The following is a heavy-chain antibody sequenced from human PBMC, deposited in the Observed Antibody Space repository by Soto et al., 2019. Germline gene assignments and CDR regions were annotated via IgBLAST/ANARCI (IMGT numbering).Heavy chain of an antibody. Sequence: QLQRQESGPGLVKPSETLSLTCTVSGGSISSSSYYWGWIRQPPGKGLEWIGSIYYSGSTYYNPSLKSRVPRSVDTSKNQSPLQLSSVTAADTAVYYCATSYGDHPDVWGQGTTVTVSS. D-gene: IGHD4-17*01. V-gene: IGHV4-39*01. CDR1: GGSISSSSYY. J-gene: IGHJ6*02. CDR3: ATSYGDHPDV. CDR2: IYYSGST.